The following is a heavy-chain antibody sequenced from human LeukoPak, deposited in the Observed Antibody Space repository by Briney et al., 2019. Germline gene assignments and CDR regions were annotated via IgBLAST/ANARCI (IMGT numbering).Heavy chain of an antibody. J-gene: IGHJ3*02. CDR1: GGSISSSSYY. V-gene: IGHV4-39*07. CDR2: IYYSGST. D-gene: IGHD6-19*01. CDR3: ARSIAVAGGDAFGI. Sequence: SETLSLTCTVSGGSISSSSYYWGWIRQPPGKGLEWIGSIYYSGSTYYNPSLKSRVTISVDTSKNQFSLKLSSVTAADTAVYYCARSIAVAGGDAFGIWGQGTMVTVSS.